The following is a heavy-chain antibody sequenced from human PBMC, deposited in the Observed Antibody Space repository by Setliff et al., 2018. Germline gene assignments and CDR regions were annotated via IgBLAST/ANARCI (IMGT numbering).Heavy chain of an antibody. CDR2: IYTSGST. D-gene: IGHD2-15*01. Sequence: SETLSLTCTVSGGSISSGSYYWSWIRPTAGKGLEWIGRIYTSGSTNYNPSLKSRVTISVDTSKKQFSLKLSSVTAADTAVYYCARRHCSGGSCYSLNYFDYWGQGTLVTVSS. CDR3: ARRHCSGGSCYSLNYFDY. V-gene: IGHV4-61*02. CDR1: GGSISSGSYY. J-gene: IGHJ4*02.